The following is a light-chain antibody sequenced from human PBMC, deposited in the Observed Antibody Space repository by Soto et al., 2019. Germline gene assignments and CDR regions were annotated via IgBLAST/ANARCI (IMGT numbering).Light chain of an antibody. Sequence: QSVLTQPPSASGTPGQRVTISCSGTSSNIGSNYVYWYQQVPGTTPKLLIYKNNQRPSGVPDRFSGSKSGASASLAINGLRSGDEADYYCAVWDDSLSGREVFGGETQLTFL. CDR3: AVWDDSLSGREV. J-gene: IGLJ2*01. V-gene: IGLV1-47*01. CDR1: SSNIGSNY. CDR2: KNN.